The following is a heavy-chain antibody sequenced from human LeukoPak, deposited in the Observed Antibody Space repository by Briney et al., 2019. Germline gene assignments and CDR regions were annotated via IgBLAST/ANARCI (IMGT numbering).Heavy chain of an antibody. CDR3: ARPTYCGSNCYFNFDY. V-gene: IGHV1-2*02. CDR2: IKPNSGVT. CDR1: GYTFATYF. D-gene: IGHD2-21*02. Sequence: ASVTVSCKTSGYTFATYFMHWVRQAPGQGLEWMGYIKPNSGVTNYAQKFRGRVTMTWDTSISTAYIELSGLTSDDTAIYYCARPTYCGSNCYFNFDYWGQGTLVTVYS. J-gene: IGHJ4*02.